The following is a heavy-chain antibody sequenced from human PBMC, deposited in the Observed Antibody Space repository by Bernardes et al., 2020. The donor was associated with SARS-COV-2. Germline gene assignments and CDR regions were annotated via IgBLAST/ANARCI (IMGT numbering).Heavy chain of an antibody. Sequence: SETLSLTCTVSGGSISSYYWSWIRQPPGKGLEWIGYIYYSGSTNYNPSLKSRVTISVDTSKNQFSLKLSSVTAADTAVYYCARDRPAAYYDSSGYYSGYFDYWGQGTLVTVSS. CDR2: IYYSGST. CDR3: ARDRPAAYYDSSGYYSGYFDY. CDR1: GGSISSYY. V-gene: IGHV4-59*01. J-gene: IGHJ4*02. D-gene: IGHD3-22*01.